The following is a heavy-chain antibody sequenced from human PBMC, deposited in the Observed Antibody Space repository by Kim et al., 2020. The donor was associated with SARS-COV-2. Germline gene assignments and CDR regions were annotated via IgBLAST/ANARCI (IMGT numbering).Heavy chain of an antibody. Sequence: GGSLRLSCAASGFSFSTYWMHWVRQAPGKGLVWVSRVNHYGGLTSYADSVKGRFTISRDNAKNTLYLQMNSLRVEDTAVYYCARSEPIIFGTRKFDPWGRGTLVTVSS. D-gene: IGHD3-9*01. CDR1: GFSFSTYW. CDR2: VNHYGGLT. CDR3: ARSEPIIFGTRKFDP. V-gene: IGHV3-74*03. J-gene: IGHJ5*02.